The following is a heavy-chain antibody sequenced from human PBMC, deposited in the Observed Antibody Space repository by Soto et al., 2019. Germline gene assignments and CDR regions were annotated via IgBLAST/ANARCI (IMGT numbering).Heavy chain of an antibody. Sequence: QVQLVESGGGVVQPGRSLRLSCAASGFTFSSYGMHWVRQAPGKGLAWVAVMWYDGSNKYYADSVKGRFIISRDNSKNTLYLQMNSLRDEDTAVYYCARDGTVWFGELSYWGQGTLVTVSS. CDR1: GFTFSSYG. J-gene: IGHJ4*02. CDR3: ARDGTVWFGELSY. CDR2: MWYDGSNK. V-gene: IGHV3-33*01. D-gene: IGHD3-10*01.